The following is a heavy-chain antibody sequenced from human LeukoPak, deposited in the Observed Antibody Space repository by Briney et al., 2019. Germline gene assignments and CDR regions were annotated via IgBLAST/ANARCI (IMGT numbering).Heavy chain of an antibody. CDR3: ASAPLTQQLDLRYYYYGMDV. Sequence: EASVKVSCKASGYTFTSCDINWVRQATGQGLEWMGWMNPNSGNTGYAQKFQGRVTMTRNTSISTAYMELSSLRSEDTAVYYCASAPLTQQLDLRYYYYGMDVWGQGTTVTVSS. D-gene: IGHD6-13*01. CDR1: GYTFTSCD. J-gene: IGHJ6*02. CDR2: MNPNSGNT. V-gene: IGHV1-8*01.